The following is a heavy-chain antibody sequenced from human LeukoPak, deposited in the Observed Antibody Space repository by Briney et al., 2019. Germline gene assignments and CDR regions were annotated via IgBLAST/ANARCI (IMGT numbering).Heavy chain of an antibody. J-gene: IGHJ5*02. Sequence: GGSLRLSCAASGFTFSSYWMSWVRQAPGKGLEWVSAISGSGGSTYYADSVKGRFTISRDNSKNTLYLQMNSLRAEDTAVYYCAKDGGYCSSPAACDPNWFDPWGQGTLVTVSS. V-gene: IGHV3-23*01. CDR1: GFTFSSYW. CDR2: ISGSGGST. CDR3: AKDGGYCSSPAACDPNWFDP. D-gene: IGHD2-2*01.